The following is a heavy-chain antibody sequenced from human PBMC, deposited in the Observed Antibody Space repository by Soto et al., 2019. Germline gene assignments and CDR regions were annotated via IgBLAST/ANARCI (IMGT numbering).Heavy chain of an antibody. CDR1: GFTFDDYT. CDR2: ISWDGGST. D-gene: IGHD6-13*01. Sequence: PGGSMRLSCAASGFTFDDYTMHWVRQAPGKGLEWVSLISWDGGSTYYADSVKGRFTISRDNSKNSLYLQMNSLRTEDTALYYCAKDTGSAAAGIRIDYWGQGTLVTVSS. V-gene: IGHV3-43*01. CDR3: AKDTGSAAAGIRIDY. J-gene: IGHJ4*02.